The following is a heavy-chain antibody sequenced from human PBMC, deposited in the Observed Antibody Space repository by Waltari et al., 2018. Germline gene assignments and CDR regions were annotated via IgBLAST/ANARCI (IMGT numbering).Heavy chain of an antibody. V-gene: IGHV3-53*02. D-gene: IGHD3-10*01. CDR2: MYSSGDT. CDR1: GFTASNNY. J-gene: IGHJ6*04. Sequence: EGQVVETGGGWIQPGGSLRLSCAASGFTASNNYMTWVRQAPGKGLEWVSIMYSSGDTYYAASVEGRFTISRDNSKNTLYLQMNSLRAEDTAVYYCARDPSAPGGDVWGKGTTVTVSS. CDR3: ARDPSAPGGDV.